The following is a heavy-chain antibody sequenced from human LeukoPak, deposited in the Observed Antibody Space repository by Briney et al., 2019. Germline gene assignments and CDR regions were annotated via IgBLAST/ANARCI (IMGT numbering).Heavy chain of an antibody. CDR3: TYLRTPYYNDKWLDP. CDR1: GFTITSWS. Sequence: GGSLRLSCAVSGFTITSWSMNWVRQAPGKGLGWLSYISSGSSPIYCADSVKGRFTISRDDAKNLVYLQMNSLRAEDTAVYYCTYLRTPYYNDKWLDPWGQGALVTVSS. V-gene: IGHV3-48*04. J-gene: IGHJ5*02. CDR2: ISSGSSPI. D-gene: IGHD3/OR15-3a*01.